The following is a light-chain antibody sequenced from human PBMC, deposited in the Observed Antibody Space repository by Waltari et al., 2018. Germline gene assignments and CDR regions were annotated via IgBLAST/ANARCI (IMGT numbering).Light chain of an antibody. Sequence: DIVMTQSPDSLAVSLGERATINCKSSQSVLSSSNNKNFLAWFQQKPGPPPKVLIFWASARESGGPDRFSGSGSGTDFTLTISSLQAEDVAVYYCQQYYSSPLTFGGGTK. V-gene: IGKV4-1*01. J-gene: IGKJ4*01. CDR2: WAS. CDR1: QSVLSSSNNKNF. CDR3: QQYYSSPLT.